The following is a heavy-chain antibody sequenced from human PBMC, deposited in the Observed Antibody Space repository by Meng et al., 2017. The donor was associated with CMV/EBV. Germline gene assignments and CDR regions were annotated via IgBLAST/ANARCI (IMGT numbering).Heavy chain of an antibody. CDR2: ISGSGGST. CDR1: GYTFSGYA. J-gene: IGHJ4*02. CDR3: AKTSSGYYDSSGHFLFDY. Sequence: VVRLLSGAEVKRPWASVKVSCKASGYTFSGYAMSWVRQAPGKGLEWVSAISGSGGSTYYADSVKGRFTISRDNSKNTLYLQMNSLRAEDTAVYYCAKTSSGYYDSSGHFLFDYWGQGTLVTVSS. D-gene: IGHD3-22*01. V-gene: IGHV3-23*01.